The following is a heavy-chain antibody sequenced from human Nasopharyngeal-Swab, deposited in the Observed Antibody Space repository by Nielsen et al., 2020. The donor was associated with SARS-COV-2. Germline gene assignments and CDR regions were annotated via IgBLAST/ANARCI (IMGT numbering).Heavy chain of an antibody. J-gene: IGHJ6*02. CDR3: ARDGPAASYGMDV. V-gene: IGHV1-69*13. Sequence: SAKVSCKASAGTFSSYAISWVRQAPGQGLEWMGGIIPIFGTANYAQKFQGRVTITADESTSTAYMELSSLRSEDTAVYYCARDGPAASYGMDVWGQGTTVTVSS. D-gene: IGHD2-2*01. CDR1: AGTFSSYA. CDR2: IIPIFGTA.